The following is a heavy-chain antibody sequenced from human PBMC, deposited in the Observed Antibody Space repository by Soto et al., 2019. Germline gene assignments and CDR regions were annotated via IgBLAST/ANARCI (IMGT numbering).Heavy chain of an antibody. V-gene: IGHV3-7*02. CDR2: IKQDGSDK. CDR1: GFTFSTYW. CDR3: ARNTGWYRLDY. D-gene: IGHD6-19*01. J-gene: IGHJ4*02. Sequence: EVQLVESGGGLVQPGGSLRLSCAASGFTFSTYWMSWVRQAPGKGLEWVANIKQDGSDKHYVDSVKGRFTISRDNAKSSLYLQMNSLRAEDTAVYYCARNTGWYRLDYWGQGTLVTVSS.